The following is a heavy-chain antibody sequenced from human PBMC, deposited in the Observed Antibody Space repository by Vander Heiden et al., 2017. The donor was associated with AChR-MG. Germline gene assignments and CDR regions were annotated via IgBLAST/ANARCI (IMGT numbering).Heavy chain of an antibody. Sequence: QVQLVQSGAEVKKPGASVKVSCKASGYTFTSYDINWVRQATGQGLEWMGWMNPNSGNTGYAQKFQGRVTMTRNTSISTAYMELSSLRSEDTAVYYCARTCGLLHDPWSYYYYMDVWGKGTTVTVSS. CDR3: ARTCGLLHDPWSYYYYMDV. CDR1: GYTFTSYD. D-gene: IGHD2-15*01. V-gene: IGHV1-8*01. J-gene: IGHJ6*03. CDR2: MNPNSGNT.